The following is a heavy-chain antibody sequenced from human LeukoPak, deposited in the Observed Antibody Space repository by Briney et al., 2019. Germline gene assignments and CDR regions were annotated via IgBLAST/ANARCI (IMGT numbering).Heavy chain of an antibody. D-gene: IGHD5-12*01. V-gene: IGHV4-30-4*01. CDR2: IYYSGST. CDR1: GGSISSSSYY. CDR3: ARVDIVATTKFDY. Sequence: KPSETLSLTCTVSGGSISSSSYYWSWIRQPPGKGLEWIGYIYYSGSTYYNPSLKSRVTISVDTSKNQFSLKLSSVTAADTAVYYCARVDIVATTKFDYWGQGTLVTVSS. J-gene: IGHJ4*02.